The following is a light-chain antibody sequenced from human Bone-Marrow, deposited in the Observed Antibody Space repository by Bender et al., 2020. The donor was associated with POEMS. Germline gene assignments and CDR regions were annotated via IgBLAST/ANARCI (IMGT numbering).Light chain of an antibody. Sequence: QSVLTQPPSVSGAPGQRVTISCTGSSSNTGSGYDINWYQHLPGTAPKLLIYGYNNRPSGVPDRFSGSKSGTSASLAISGLQAEDEAEYYCCSYGGSSTFTYVFASGAKVTVL. J-gene: IGLJ1*01. CDR1: SSNTGSGYD. V-gene: IGLV1-40*01. CDR3: CSYGGSSTFTYV. CDR2: GYN.